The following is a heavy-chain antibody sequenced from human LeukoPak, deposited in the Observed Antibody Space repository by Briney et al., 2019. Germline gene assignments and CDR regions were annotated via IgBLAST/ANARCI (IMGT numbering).Heavy chain of an antibody. CDR3: TRAIRHQLLSDY. Sequence: ASVTVSCKASVYTFSNFDINWARQAPGQGPEWMGWMNPESGNTGYAQKFQGRVTMTRDSSKSTAYMELISLRFEDTAIYYCTRAIRHQLLSDYWGQGTLVTVSS. D-gene: IGHD2-2*01. CDR1: VYTFSNFD. J-gene: IGHJ4*02. V-gene: IGHV1-8*01. CDR2: MNPESGNT.